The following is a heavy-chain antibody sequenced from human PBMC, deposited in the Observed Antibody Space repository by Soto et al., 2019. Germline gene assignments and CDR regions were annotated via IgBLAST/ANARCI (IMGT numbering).Heavy chain of an antibody. CDR3: ARETRGYVGATAFIWFDP. V-gene: IGHV3-33*01. CDR1: GFTFSSYG. CDR2: IWYDGSNK. D-gene: IGHD1-26*01. Sequence: PGGSLRLSCAASGFTFSSYGMHWVRQAPGKGLEWVAVIWYDGSNKYYADSVKGRFTISRDNSKNTLYLQMNSLRAEDTAVYYCARETRGYVGATAFIWFDPWGQGTLVTVSS. J-gene: IGHJ5*02.